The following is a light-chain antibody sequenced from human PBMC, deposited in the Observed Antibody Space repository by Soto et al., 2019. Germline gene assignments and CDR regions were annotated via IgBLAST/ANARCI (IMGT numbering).Light chain of an antibody. CDR3: SSYTSINTRV. Sequence: QSVLTQPASVSGSPGQSITISCTGTSGDVGDYNLVSWYQRHPGKAPKLIIYDVDHRPSGVSNRFSASKSGNTASLTISGLQAEDEADYYCSSYTSINTRVFGGGTKVTVL. J-gene: IGLJ2*01. V-gene: IGLV2-14*03. CDR2: DVD. CDR1: SGDVGDYNL.